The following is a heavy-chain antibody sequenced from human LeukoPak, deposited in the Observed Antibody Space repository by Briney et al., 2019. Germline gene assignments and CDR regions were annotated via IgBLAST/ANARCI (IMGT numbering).Heavy chain of an antibody. CDR3: ARMAPDFWSGYYVFDY. J-gene: IGHJ4*02. V-gene: IGHV3-7*01. Sequence: GGSLRLSCAASGFTFSSYWMSWVRQAPGKGLEWVANIKQDGSEKYYVDSVKGRFTISRDNAKNSLYLQMNSLRAEDTAVYYCARMAPDFWSGYYVFDYWGQGTLVTVSS. D-gene: IGHD3-3*01. CDR2: IKQDGSEK. CDR1: GFTFSSYW.